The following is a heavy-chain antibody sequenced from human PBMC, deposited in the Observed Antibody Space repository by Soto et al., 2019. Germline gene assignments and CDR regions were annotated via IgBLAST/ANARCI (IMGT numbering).Heavy chain of an antibody. CDR2: IIPILGIA. Sequence: ASVKVSCKASGGTFSSYTISWVRQAPGQGLEWMGRIIPILGIANYAQKFQGRVTITADKSTSTAYMELSSLRSEDTAVYYCAITGSSSWYVGDYWGQGTLVTVSS. V-gene: IGHV1-69*02. CDR1: GGTFSSYT. D-gene: IGHD6-13*01. J-gene: IGHJ4*02. CDR3: AITGSSSWYVGDY.